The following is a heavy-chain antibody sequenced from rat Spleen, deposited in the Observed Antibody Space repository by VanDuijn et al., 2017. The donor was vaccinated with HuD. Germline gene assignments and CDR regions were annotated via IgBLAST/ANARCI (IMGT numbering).Heavy chain of an antibody. CDR3: ATHGKYTTDYHYWYFDF. J-gene: IGHJ1*01. CDR2: ITNTGGST. CDR1: GFTFNNYW. D-gene: IGHD1-6*01. V-gene: IGHV5-31*01. Sequence: EVQLVESGGGLVQPGRSLKLSCVASGFTFNNYWMTWIRQAPGKGLEWVASITNTGGSTYYPDSVKGRFTISRDTAKSTLYLQMNSLRSEDTATYYCATHGKYTTDYHYWYFDFWGPGTMVTVSS.